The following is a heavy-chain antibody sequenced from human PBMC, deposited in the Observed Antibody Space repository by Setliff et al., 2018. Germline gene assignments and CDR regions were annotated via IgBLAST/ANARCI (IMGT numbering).Heavy chain of an antibody. V-gene: IGHV4-34*01. CDR1: GGSFSGYY. J-gene: IGHJ6*03. CDR3: ARGKPFFGVVIMGYYYYYMDV. Sequence: SETLSLTCAVYGGSFSGYYWSWIRQPPGKGLEWIGEINHSGSTNYNPSLKSRVTISVDTSKNQFSLKLSSVTAADTAVYYCARGKPFFGVVIMGYYYYYMDVWG. D-gene: IGHD3-3*01. CDR2: INHSGST.